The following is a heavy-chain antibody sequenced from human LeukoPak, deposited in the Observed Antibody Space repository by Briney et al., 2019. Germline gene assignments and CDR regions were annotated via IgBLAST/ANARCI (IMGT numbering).Heavy chain of an antibody. CDR1: GYTFTGYY. Sequence: SVKVSCKASGYTFTGYYMHWVRQAPGQGLEWMGGIIPIFGTANYAQKFQGRVTITTDESTSTAYMELSSLRSEDTAVYYCARGGRPKGYYYYMDVWGKGTTVTVSS. J-gene: IGHJ6*03. V-gene: IGHV1-69*05. CDR3: ARGGRPKGYYYYMDV. CDR2: IIPIFGTA. D-gene: IGHD1-26*01.